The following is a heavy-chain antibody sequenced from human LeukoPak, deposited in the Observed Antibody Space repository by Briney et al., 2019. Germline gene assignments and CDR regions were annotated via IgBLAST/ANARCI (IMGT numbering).Heavy chain of an antibody. CDR2: IKRDGSEK. D-gene: IGHD7-27*01. CDR1: GFTVTTDH. CDR3: ARDDNWGSDY. V-gene: IGHV3-7*04. Sequence: PGGSLRLSCAASGFTVTTDHMSWVRQAPGKGLEWVANIKRDGSEKYYVDSVKGRFTISRDNAKNSLYLQMNSLRAEDTAVYYCARDDNWGSDYWGQGTLVTVSS. J-gene: IGHJ4*02.